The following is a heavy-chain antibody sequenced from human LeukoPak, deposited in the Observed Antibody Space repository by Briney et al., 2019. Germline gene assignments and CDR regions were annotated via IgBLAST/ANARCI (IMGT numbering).Heavy chain of an antibody. CDR2: IYYSGST. J-gene: IGHJ1*01. Sequence: SETLSLTCTVSGGSISSSSYYWGWIRQPPGKGLEWIGSIYYSGSTYYNPSLKSRVTISVDTSKNQFSLKLSSVTAADTAVYYCARPGDCSSTTCALYFQLWGRGTLVTVSS. CDR3: ARPGDCSSTTCALYFQL. V-gene: IGHV4-39*07. CDR1: GGSISSSSYY. D-gene: IGHD2-2*01.